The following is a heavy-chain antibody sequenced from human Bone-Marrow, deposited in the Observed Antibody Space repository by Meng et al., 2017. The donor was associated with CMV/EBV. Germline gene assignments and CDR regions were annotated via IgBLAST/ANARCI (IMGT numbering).Heavy chain of an antibody. CDR3: ARAGGSGFFEWLSLDY. J-gene: IGHJ4*02. D-gene: IGHD3-3*01. V-gene: IGHV4-59*01. Sequence: GSLRLSCTVSGGSISSYYWSWIRQPPGKGLEWIGYIYYSGSTNYNPSLKSRVTISVDTSKNQFSLKLSSVSAAGTAVYYCARAGGSGFFEWLSLDYWGQGTLVTVSS. CDR2: IYYSGST. CDR1: GGSISSYY.